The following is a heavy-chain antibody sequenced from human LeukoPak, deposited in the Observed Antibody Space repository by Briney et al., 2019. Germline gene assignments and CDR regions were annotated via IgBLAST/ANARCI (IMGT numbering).Heavy chain of an antibody. Sequence: ASVKVSCKASGSTFSSYAISWVRQAPGQGLEWMGGIIPIFGTANYAQKFQGRVTITTDESTSTAYMELSSLRSEDTAVYYCARAKVLGLYNWFDPWGQGTLVTVSS. CDR1: GSTFSSYA. J-gene: IGHJ5*02. CDR2: IIPIFGTA. V-gene: IGHV1-69*05. CDR3: ARAKVLGLYNWFDP.